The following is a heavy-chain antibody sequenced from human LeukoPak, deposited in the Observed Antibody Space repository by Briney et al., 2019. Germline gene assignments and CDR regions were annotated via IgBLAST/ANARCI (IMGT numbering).Heavy chain of an antibody. J-gene: IGHJ6*03. CDR2: ISGSGGST. CDR3: ARVGRLLWFGEGYMDV. V-gene: IGHV3-23*01. Sequence: GGSLRPSCAASGFTFSSYAMSWVRQAPGKGLEWVSAISGSGGSTYYTDSVKGRFTISRDNSKNTLYLQMNSLRAEDTAVYYCARVGRLLWFGEGYMDVWGKGTTVTVSS. CDR1: GFTFSSYA. D-gene: IGHD3-10*01.